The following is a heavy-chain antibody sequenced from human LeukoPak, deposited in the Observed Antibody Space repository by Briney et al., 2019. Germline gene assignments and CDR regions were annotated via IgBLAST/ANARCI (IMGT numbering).Heavy chain of an antibody. Sequence: ASVKVSCKAPGYTFTSYGISWVRQAPGQGLEWMGWISAYNGNTNYAQKLQGRVTVTTDTSTSTAYMELRSLRSDDTAVYYCASSSSSRYSGAFDIWGQGTMVTVSS. CDR2: ISAYNGNT. D-gene: IGHD6-13*01. V-gene: IGHV1-18*01. J-gene: IGHJ3*02. CDR1: GYTFTSYG. CDR3: ASSSSSRYSGAFDI.